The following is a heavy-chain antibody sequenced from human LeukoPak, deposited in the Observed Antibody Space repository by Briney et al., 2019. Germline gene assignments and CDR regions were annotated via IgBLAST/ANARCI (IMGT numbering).Heavy chain of an antibody. V-gene: IGHV4-34*01. Sequence: PSETLSLTCAVYGGSFSGYYWSWIRQPPGKGLEWIGSVYYSGNTYYNSSPKSRVTISADTSKNQFSLKLSSVTAADTAIYYCTREYGFMTTVFHAFDIWGQGTMVTVSS. CDR1: GGSFSGYY. CDR2: VYYSGNT. CDR3: TREYGFMTTVFHAFDI. D-gene: IGHD4-17*01. J-gene: IGHJ3*02.